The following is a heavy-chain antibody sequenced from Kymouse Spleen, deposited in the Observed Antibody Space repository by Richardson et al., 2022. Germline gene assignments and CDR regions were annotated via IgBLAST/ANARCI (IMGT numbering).Heavy chain of an antibody. CDR3: ARDPSYSGSYGWFDP. CDR1: GFTFSSYG. CDR2: IWYDGSNK. J-gene: IGHJ5*02. V-gene: IGHV3-33*01. Sequence: QVQLVESGGGVVQPGRSLRLSCAASGFTFSSYGMHWVRQAPGKGLEWVAVIWYDGSNKYYADSVKGRFTISRDNSKNTLYLQMNSLRAEDTAVYYCARDPSYSGSYGWFDPWGQGTLVTVSS. D-gene: IGHD1-26*01.